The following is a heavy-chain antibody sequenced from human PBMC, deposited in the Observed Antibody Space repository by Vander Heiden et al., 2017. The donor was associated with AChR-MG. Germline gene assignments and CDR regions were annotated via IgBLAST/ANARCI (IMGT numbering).Heavy chain of an antibody. Sequence: EVQLLESGGGLVQPGGSLRLSCAAYGFTFSSYAMSWVRQAPGKGLEWVSAISGSGGSTYYADSVKGRFTISRDNSKNTLYLQMNSLRAEDTAVYYCAKDLEYQLLGNYMDVWGKGTTVTVSS. J-gene: IGHJ6*03. CDR3: AKDLEYQLLGNYMDV. CDR1: GFTFSSYA. V-gene: IGHV3-23*01. CDR2: ISGSGGST. D-gene: IGHD2-2*01.